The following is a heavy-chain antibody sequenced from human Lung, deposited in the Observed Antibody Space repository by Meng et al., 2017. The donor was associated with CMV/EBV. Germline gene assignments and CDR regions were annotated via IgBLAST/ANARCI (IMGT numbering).Heavy chain of an antibody. CDR3: ARGGGATAKDFYGMDV. CDR1: GFISSDFY. V-gene: IGHV3-11*04. D-gene: IGHD1-26*01. CDR2: IGTSESSK. Sequence: SRAASGFISSDFYMSWIRQAPGKGLEWVANIGTSESSKYHVDSVKGRFTVSRDNTKNSLYLQMNTLTVEDTAAYYCARGGGATAKDFYGMDVWGQGPSVTVSS. J-gene: IGHJ6*01.